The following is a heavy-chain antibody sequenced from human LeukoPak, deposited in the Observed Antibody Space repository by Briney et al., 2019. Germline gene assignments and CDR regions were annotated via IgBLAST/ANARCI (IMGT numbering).Heavy chain of an antibody. CDR2: IYHSGST. CDR3: ARHRLAGLYPNWFDP. V-gene: IGHV4-38-2*01. D-gene: IGHD2/OR15-2a*01. J-gene: IGHJ5*02. CDR1: GYSISSGYY. Sequence: SETLSLTCAVSGYSISSGYYWGWIRQPPGKGLEWIGSIYHSGSTYYNPSLKSRVVISVDTSKNQFSLKLSSVTAADTAVYYCARHRLAGLYPNWFDPWGQGTLVTVSS.